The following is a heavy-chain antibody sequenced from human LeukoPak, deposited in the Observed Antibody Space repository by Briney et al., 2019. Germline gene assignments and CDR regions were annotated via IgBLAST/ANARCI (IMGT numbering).Heavy chain of an antibody. J-gene: IGHJ6*03. CDR1: GFTFINAW. D-gene: IGHD2-15*01. CDR2: ISSSGSTI. V-gene: IGHV3-48*04. CDR3: ARDARCYPLPCYYYYYMDV. Sequence: GGSLRLSCAASGFTFINAWMAWVRQAPGKGLEWVSYISSSGSTIYYADSVKGRFTISRDNAKNSLYLQMNSLRAEDTAAYYCARDARCYPLPCYYYYYMDVWGEGTTVTISS.